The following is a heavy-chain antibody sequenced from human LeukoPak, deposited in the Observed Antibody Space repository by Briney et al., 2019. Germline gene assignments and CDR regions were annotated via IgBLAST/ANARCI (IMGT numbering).Heavy chain of an antibody. CDR1: GGSISSYY. CDR3: ARHTNFGVAGFDH. V-gene: IGHV4-59*08. J-gene: IGHJ4*02. Sequence: SETLSLTCTVSGGSISSYYWSWIRQTPGKGLEWIGYSHYSGSSNYSPSLKSRVTISVDTSKNQLSLKLSSVTAADTAVYYCARHTNFGVAGFDHWGQGTLVTVSS. CDR2: SHYSGSS. D-gene: IGHD3-3*01.